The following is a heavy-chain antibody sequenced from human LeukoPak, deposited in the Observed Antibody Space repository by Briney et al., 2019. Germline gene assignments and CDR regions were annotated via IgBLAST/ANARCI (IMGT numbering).Heavy chain of an antibody. CDR1: GGSISSYY. Sequence: SETLSLTCTVSGGSISSYYWSWIRQPAGKGLEWIGRIYASGSTNYNPSLESRVTMSVDTSKNQFSLKLTSVTAADTAVYYCARDGKRYFDWFDAFDIWGQGTMDTVSS. CDR3: ARDGKRYFDWFDAFDI. CDR2: IYASGST. J-gene: IGHJ3*02. D-gene: IGHD3-9*01. V-gene: IGHV4-4*07.